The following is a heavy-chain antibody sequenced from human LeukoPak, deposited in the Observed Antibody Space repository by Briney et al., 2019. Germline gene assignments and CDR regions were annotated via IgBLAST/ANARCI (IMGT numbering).Heavy chain of an antibody. V-gene: IGHV1-2*06. CDR2: IIPNSGGT. CDR3: ARGDYDTSGYKFDY. D-gene: IGHD3-22*01. Sequence: GESLKISCKASGSPFTGYYMHWVRQAPGQGLEWMGRIIPNSGGTNSRQKFQGRLTMTRDTSISTAYMELSRLSSDDTAVYYCARGDYDTSGYKFDYWGQGTLVTVSS. CDR1: GSPFTGYY. J-gene: IGHJ4*02.